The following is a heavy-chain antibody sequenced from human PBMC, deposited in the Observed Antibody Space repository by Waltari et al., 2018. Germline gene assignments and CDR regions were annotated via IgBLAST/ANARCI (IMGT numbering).Heavy chain of an antibody. CDR3: TRDLYGSGGDWFDP. CDR2: IGGTHSNI. V-gene: IGHV3-21*01. CDR1: GFEVSDWG. D-gene: IGHD3-10*01. J-gene: IGHJ5*02. Sequence: EVRLAESGGGLVKPGGSLRLSCIASGFEVSDWGMNWVRQTPGTGLEWVSSIGGTHSNIFYAESVKGRFIVSRDNAKSSLYLQMDNLRAEDSGLYYCTRDLYGSGGDWFDPWGQGTLVTVSS.